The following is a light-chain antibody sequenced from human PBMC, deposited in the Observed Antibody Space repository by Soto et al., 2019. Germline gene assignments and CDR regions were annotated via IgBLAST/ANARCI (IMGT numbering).Light chain of an antibody. CDR3: QQRSSWPIT. J-gene: IGKJ5*01. CDR1: QSVSNY. V-gene: IGKV3-11*01. Sequence: EIVLTQSPATLSLSPGERATLSCRASQSVSNYLAWYQQKPGQAPRLLIHDASDRVTGIPARFSGSGSETDFTLTISSLEPEDFALYYCQQRSSWPITFGQGTRLEIK. CDR2: DAS.